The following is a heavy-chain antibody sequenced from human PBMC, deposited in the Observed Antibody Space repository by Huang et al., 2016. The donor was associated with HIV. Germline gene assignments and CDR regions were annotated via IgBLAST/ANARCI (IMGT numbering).Heavy chain of an antibody. J-gene: IGHJ6*02. CDR3: ARDAREYGDYYYGMDV. D-gene: IGHD2-8*01. Sequence: QVQLVQSGAEVKKPGSSVKVSCKVSGGTFTSYAITWVRQAPGQGLEWLGGIIPIFGTPNYAQQFQGRVTITADDSTNTVYMELNSLRSEDAAVYYCARDAREYGDYYYGMDVWGQGTTVIVSS. V-gene: IGHV1-69*01. CDR2: IIPIFGTP. CDR1: GGTFTSYA.